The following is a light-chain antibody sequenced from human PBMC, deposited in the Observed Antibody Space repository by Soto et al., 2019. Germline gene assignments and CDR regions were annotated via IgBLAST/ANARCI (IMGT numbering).Light chain of an antibody. Sequence: EIVLTQYPGALCLSRGERATRCSRSSQSVSSSYLAWYRQKPGQAPRLLIYGASSRATGIPDRFSGSGSGTDFILTISRLEPDDFAVYYCQQYGRSPWTFGQGTKVDI. V-gene: IGKV3-20*01. J-gene: IGKJ1*01. CDR3: QQYGRSPWT. CDR1: QSVSSSY. CDR2: GAS.